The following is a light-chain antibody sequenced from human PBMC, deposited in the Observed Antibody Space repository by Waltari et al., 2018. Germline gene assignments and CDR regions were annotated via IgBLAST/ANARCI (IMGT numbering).Light chain of an antibody. V-gene: IGKV1-12*01. CDR1: QDINKW. CDR3: QQGDSFPPT. CDR2: GTS. J-gene: IGKJ1*01. Sequence: DIQMTQSPSSVSASVGDRVTITCRATQDINKWLAWYQQRPGKAPTLLIYGTSTLQSGVPSRFSGTGSATNFTLTISSLQPEDSATYFCQQGDSFPPTFGQGTKVEIK.